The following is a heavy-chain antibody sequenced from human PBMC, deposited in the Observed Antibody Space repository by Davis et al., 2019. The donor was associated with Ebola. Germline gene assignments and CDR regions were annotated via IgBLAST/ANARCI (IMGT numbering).Heavy chain of an antibody. CDR3: ARDELGRGYIPFDY. Sequence: PSETLSLTCTVSGGSISSSSYYWSWIRQPAGKGLEWIGRIYTSGSTNYNPSLKSRVTISVDTSKNQFSLKLSSVTAADTAVYYCARDELGRGYIPFDYWGQGTLVTVSS. V-gene: IGHV4-61*02. J-gene: IGHJ4*02. D-gene: IGHD3-10*01. CDR1: GGSISSSSYY. CDR2: IYTSGST.